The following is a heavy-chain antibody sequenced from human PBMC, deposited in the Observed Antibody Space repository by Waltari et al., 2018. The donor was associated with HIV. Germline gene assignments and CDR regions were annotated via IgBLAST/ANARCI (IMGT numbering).Heavy chain of an antibody. CDR1: GGSISSGCYY. D-gene: IGHD3-10*01. Sequence: QVQLQESGPGLVKPSQTLSLTCTVTGGSISSGCYYWSWIRQHPWKGLEWMGYIDYSGSTYYNPSLKSRVTISVDTSKNQFSLKLSSVTAADTAVYYCARIRTRDNWFDPWGQGTLVTVSS. J-gene: IGHJ5*02. CDR3: ARIRTRDNWFDP. V-gene: IGHV4-31*03. CDR2: IDYSGST.